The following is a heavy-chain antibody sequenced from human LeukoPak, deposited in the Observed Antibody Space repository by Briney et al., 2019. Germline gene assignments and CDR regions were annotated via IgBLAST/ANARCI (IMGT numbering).Heavy chain of an antibody. V-gene: IGHV3-74*01. CDR3: ARIKDIVVGGHGAFDI. CDR1: GFTFSSYW. J-gene: IGHJ3*02. D-gene: IGHD2-15*01. Sequence: GGSLRLSCAASGFTFSSYWMHWVRQAPGKGLVWVSRINGDGSSTTYADSVKGRFTISRDNAKNTLYLQMNSLRAEDTAVYYCARIKDIVVGGHGAFDIWGQGTMVTVSS. CDR2: INGDGSST.